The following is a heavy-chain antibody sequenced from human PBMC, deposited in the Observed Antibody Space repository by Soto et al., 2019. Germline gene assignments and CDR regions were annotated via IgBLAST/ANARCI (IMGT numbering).Heavy chain of an antibody. CDR2: INPSSGNT. CDR3: ARNLPGYSSSWYKYYYYMDV. CDR1: GYTFTSCY. D-gene: IGHD6-13*01. Sequence: ASVKVSCKASGYTFTSCYMHWVRQAPGQGLEWMGMINPSSGNTGYAQKFQGRVTMTRNTSISTAYMELSSLRSEDTAVYYCARNLPGYSSSWYKYYYYMDVWGKGTTVTVSS. V-gene: IGHV1-46*01. J-gene: IGHJ6*03.